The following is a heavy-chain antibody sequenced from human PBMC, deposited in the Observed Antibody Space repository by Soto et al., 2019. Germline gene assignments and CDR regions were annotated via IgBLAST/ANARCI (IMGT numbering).Heavy chain of an antibody. CDR3: ARGTIVVVPAATPYYGMDV. J-gene: IGHJ6*02. CDR2: IIPIFGTA. CDR1: GGTFSSYA. V-gene: IGHV1-69*13. Sequence: VASVKVSCKASGGTFSSYAISWVRQAPGQGLEWMGGIIPIFGTANYAQKFQGRVTITADESTSTAYMELSSLRSEDTAVYYCARGTIVVVPAATPYYGMDVWGQGTTVIVSS. D-gene: IGHD2-2*01.